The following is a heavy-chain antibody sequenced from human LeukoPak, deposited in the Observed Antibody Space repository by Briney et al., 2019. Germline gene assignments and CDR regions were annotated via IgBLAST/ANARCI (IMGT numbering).Heavy chain of an antibody. V-gene: IGHV3-9*01. CDR2: ISWNSGSI. CDR3: AKDSYFGWLPTPGAYYYGMDV. D-gene: IGHD3-9*01. J-gene: IGHJ6*02. CDR1: GFTFDDYA. Sequence: GGSLRLACAASGFTFDDYAMHWVRQAPGKGLEWVSGISWNSGSIGYADSVKGRFTISRDNAKNSLYLQMNSLRAEDTALYYCAKDSYFGWLPTPGAYYYGMDVWGQGTTVTVSS.